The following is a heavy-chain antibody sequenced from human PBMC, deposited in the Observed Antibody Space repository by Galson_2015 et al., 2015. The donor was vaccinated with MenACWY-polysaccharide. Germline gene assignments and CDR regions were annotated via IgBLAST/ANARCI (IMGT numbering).Heavy chain of an antibody. D-gene: IGHD3-22*01. CDR2: IKQDGSEK. CDR3: ARDTANYYYDNNGFI. Sequence: SLRLSCAASGFTFSNYWMSWVRQAPGKGLEWVATIKQDGSEKYYMDSLKGRFTISRDNAKNSLFLQANSLRAEDTAVYYCARDTANYYYDNNGFIGGQGTRVPVSS. J-gene: IGHJ4*02. V-gene: IGHV3-7*03. CDR1: GFTFSNYW.